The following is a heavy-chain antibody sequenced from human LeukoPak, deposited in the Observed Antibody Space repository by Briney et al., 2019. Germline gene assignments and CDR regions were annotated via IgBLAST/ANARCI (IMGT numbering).Heavy chain of an antibody. CDR3: ATERGPNYGGKMDGDY. CDR1: GYTFTSYY. CDR2: INPSGGST. V-gene: IGHV1-46*01. D-gene: IGHD4-23*01. J-gene: IGHJ4*02. Sequence: ASVKVSCKASGYTFTSYYMHWVRQAPGQGLEWMGIINPSGGSTSYAQKFQGRVTMTRDTSTSTVYMELSSLRSEDTAVYYCATERGPNYGGKMDGDYWGQGTLVTVSS.